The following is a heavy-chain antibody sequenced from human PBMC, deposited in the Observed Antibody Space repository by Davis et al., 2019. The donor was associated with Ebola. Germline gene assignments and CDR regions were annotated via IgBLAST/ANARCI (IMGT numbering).Heavy chain of an antibody. J-gene: IGHJ6*02. CDR3: AKWSIAVAGTSDYYYYYGMDV. CDR1: GLTVSSNF. CDR2: IYSGGGT. Sequence: GESLKISCAASGLTVSSNFMTWVRQAPGKGLEWVSVIYSGGGTYYADSVKGRFTISRDNSKNTLYLQMNSLRAEDTAVYYCAKWSIAVAGTSDYYYYYGMDVWGQGTTVTVSS. V-gene: IGHV3-53*01. D-gene: IGHD6-19*01.